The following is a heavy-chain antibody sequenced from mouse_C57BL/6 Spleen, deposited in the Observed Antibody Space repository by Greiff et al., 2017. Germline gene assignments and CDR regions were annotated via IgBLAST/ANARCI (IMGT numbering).Heavy chain of an antibody. J-gene: IGHJ3*01. CDR1: GFNINDYY. CDR2: IDPEDGET. D-gene: IGHD1-1*01. Sequence: EVKLMESGAELVKPGASVKLSCTASGFNINDYYMHWVKQRTEQGLEWIGRIDPEDGETKYAPKFQGKATITADTSSNTAYLQLSSLTSEDPAVYYCACYVGSPAFAYWGQGTLVTVSA. V-gene: IGHV14-2*01. CDR3: ACYVGSPAFAY.